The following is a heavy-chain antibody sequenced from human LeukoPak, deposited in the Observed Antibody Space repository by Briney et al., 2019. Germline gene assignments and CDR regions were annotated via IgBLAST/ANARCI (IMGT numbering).Heavy chain of an antibody. CDR3: ARDYEYDSSGYAFDI. J-gene: IGHJ3*02. Sequence: SETLSLTCTVSGGSISRSSYYWGWIRQPPGKGLEWIGSIYYSGSTYYNPSLKSRVTISVDTFKNQFSLKLSSVTAADTAVYYCARDYEYDSSGYAFDIWGQGTMVTVSS. CDR1: GGSISRSSYY. V-gene: IGHV4-39*07. CDR2: IYYSGST. D-gene: IGHD3-22*01.